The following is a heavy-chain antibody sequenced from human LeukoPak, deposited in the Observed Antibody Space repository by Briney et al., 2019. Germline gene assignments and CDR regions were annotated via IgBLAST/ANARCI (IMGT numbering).Heavy chain of an antibody. Sequence: TSETLSLTCTVPVGSISSYYWSSVRQPPEERLGWSGYTYYIGSTNYNPYLKSRVTISVDTTRNKFSLILSSVTAADTAVYYCARAFGDDDFWSGYYYYYYLDVWGKGTTVTVSS. CDR2: TYYIGST. CDR1: VGSISSYY. V-gene: IGHV4-59*01. J-gene: IGHJ6*03. CDR3: ARAFGDDDFWSGYYYYYYLDV. D-gene: IGHD3-3*01.